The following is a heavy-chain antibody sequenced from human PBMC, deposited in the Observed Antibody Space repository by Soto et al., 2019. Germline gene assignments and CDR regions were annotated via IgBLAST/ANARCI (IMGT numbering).Heavy chain of an antibody. J-gene: IGHJ4*02. V-gene: IGHV4-31*03. D-gene: IGHD3-3*01. CDR3: ARGFVETAMAFDY. Sequence: QVQLQESGPGLVKPSQTLSLACSVSGTSISSGGYFWSWIRQLPGTGLEWIGYIHYSGSTYYNPSVKTRVVMSMDTSKNDFYLKLKSVTAADTAVYYCARGFVETAMAFDYWGQGALVTVSS. CDR1: GTSISSGGYF. CDR2: IHYSGST.